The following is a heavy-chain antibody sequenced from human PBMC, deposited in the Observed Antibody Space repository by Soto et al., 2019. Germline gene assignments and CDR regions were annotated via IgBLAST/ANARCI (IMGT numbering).Heavy chain of an antibody. V-gene: IGHV1-69*01. Sequence: QVQLVQSGAEMQQPGASVRVSCKASGGTFSKYAFSWVRQAPGQGLEWLGGTIPMFGTPNYAQKFQGRVAISADESTATVYMELSSLRSEDTAVYFCARPLRDRNYYSGMAGWGQGTTVTVS. CDR1: GGTFSKYA. CDR2: TIPMFGTP. J-gene: IGHJ6*02. D-gene: IGHD3-22*01. CDR3: ARPLRDRNYYSGMAG.